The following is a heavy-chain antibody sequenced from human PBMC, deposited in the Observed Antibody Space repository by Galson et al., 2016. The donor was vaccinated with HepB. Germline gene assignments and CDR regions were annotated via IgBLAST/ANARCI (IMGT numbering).Heavy chain of an antibody. D-gene: IGHD6-19*01. Sequence: SLRLSCAASGFISSIYAMSWVRQAPGKGLEWVSPISGSGGLTFYADSVKGRFTISRDNSKNTLYMHMNSLGAEDTAVYYCAKTEYSSGWYWNFDYWGQDILVTVSS. J-gene: IGHJ4*02. CDR1: GFISSIYA. CDR3: AKTEYSSGWYWNFDY. CDR2: ISGSGGLT. V-gene: IGHV3-23*01.